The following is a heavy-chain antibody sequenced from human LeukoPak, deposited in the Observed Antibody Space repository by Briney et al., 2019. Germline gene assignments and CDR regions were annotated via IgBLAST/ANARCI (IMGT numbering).Heavy chain of an antibody. CDR2: IYYSGST. J-gene: IGHJ5*02. Sequence: PSETLSLTCAVYGGSFSGYYWSWIRQPPGKGLEWIGYIYYSGSTNYNPSLKSRVTISVDTSKNQFSLKLSSVTAADTAVYYCARPQRALRRGYNWFDPWGQGTLVTVSS. D-gene: IGHD1-26*01. V-gene: IGHV4-59*12. CDR1: GGSFSGYY. CDR3: ARPQRALRRGYNWFDP.